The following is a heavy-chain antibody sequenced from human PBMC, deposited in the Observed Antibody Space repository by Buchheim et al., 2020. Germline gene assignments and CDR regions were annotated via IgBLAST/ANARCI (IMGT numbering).Heavy chain of an antibody. CDR1: GGSISSHY. CDR2: IYNSGNT. CDR3: AGGDYYGSGSYSLFDS. V-gene: IGHV4-59*11. Sequence: QVQLYESGPGLLKPSETLSLICTVSGGSISSHYWNWIRQPPGKGLEWIGYIYNSGNTNYNPSLKSRVTISVDTSKNQFSLKLGAVTAADTAVYYCAGGDYYGSGSYSLFDSWGQGTL. J-gene: IGHJ4*02. D-gene: IGHD3-10*01.